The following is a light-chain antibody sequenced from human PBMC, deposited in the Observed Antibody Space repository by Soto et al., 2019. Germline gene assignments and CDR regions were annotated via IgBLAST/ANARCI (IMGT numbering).Light chain of an antibody. V-gene: IGLV2-14*03. CDR3: VSFTSSTTYV. J-gene: IGLJ1*01. CDR2: DVA. Sequence: QSVLTQPASVSASPGQSITISCTGTSSDVGGSNFVSWYQQHPGKPPKLIIYDVATRPSGVSNRFSGSKSGSTASLIISRLKTEDEADYYCVSFTSSTTYVFGSGTNLTVL. CDR1: SSDVGGSNF.